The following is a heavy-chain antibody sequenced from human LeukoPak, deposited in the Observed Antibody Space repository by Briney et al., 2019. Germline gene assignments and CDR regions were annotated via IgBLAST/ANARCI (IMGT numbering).Heavy chain of an antibody. CDR2: IYHSGST. CDR3: ARDQDYYGSGSYGPDY. J-gene: IGHJ4*02. V-gene: IGHV4-38-2*02. Sequence: PSETLSLTCTVSGYSITSGHYWGWIRQPPGKGLEWIGSIYHSGSTFYNPSLKSRVTVAVDPSKNQFSLKLSSVTAADTAVYYCARDQDYYGSGSYGPDYWGQGILVTVSS. D-gene: IGHD3-10*01. CDR1: GYSITSGHY.